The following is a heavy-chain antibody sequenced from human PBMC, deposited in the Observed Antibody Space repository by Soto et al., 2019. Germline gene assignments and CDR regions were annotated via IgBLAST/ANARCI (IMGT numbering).Heavy chain of an antibody. J-gene: IGHJ5*02. CDR3: ARCVWEGHCTSTSSHPNWFDP. V-gene: IGHV3-7*05. D-gene: IGHD2-2*01. CDR2: IKPDGSEK. CDR1: GFTFSSYW. Sequence: GQLVESGGALVQPGGSLRLSCAASGFTFSSYWMSWVRQAPGRGLEWVANIKPDGSEKHYADSVKGRFTISRDNAEDSLYLQVYGLSTEDTAVDYCARCVWEGHCTSTSSHPNWFDPWGEGTLVTVSS.